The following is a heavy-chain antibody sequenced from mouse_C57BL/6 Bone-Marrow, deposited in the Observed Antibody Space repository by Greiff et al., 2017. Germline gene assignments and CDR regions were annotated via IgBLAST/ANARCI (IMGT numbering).Heavy chain of an antibody. D-gene: IGHD4-1*01. CDR2: IRNKANGYTK. J-gene: IGHJ4*01. V-gene: IGHV7-3*01. CDR3: ARYNWADYAMDY. Sequence: EVKVEESGGGLVQPGGSLSLSCEASGFTFTDYYMSWVRQPPGKALEWLGFIRNKANGYTKEYSAYVKGPFTISRANSQSILYLQRNALRAEDSVTYYVARYNWADYAMDYWGQGTSVTVSS. CDR1: GFTFTDYY.